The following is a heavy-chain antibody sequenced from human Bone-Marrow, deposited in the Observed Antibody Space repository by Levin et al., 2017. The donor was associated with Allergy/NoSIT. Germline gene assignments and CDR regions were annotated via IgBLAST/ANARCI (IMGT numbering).Heavy chain of an antibody. CDR3: ARGHSAAGTASDGVFGY. Sequence: SQTLSLTCTVSGGSISGSPYYWTWIRQHPGKGLEWIGYIYYSGATYYNPSFRSRVSISVDTSKNQFSLKVTSMTAADTAVYYCARGHSAAGTASDGVFGYWGQGTPVTVSS. V-gene: IGHV4-31*02. J-gene: IGHJ4*02. D-gene: IGHD1/OR15-1a*01. CDR2: IYYSGAT. CDR1: GGSISGSPYY.